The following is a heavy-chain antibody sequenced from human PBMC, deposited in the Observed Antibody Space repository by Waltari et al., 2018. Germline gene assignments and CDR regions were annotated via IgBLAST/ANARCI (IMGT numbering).Heavy chain of an antibody. J-gene: IGHJ4*02. CDR3: ARVWGTGTTGEGDY. CDR1: GFTVSSNY. Sequence: EVQLVETGGGLIQPGGSLRLSCAASGFTVSSNYMSWVRQAPGKGLEWVSVIYSGGSTYYAGSVKGRFTISRDNSKNPLYLQMNSLRAEDTAVYYCARVWGTGTTGEGDYWGQGTLVTVSS. V-gene: IGHV3-53*02. D-gene: IGHD1-7*01. CDR2: IYSGGST.